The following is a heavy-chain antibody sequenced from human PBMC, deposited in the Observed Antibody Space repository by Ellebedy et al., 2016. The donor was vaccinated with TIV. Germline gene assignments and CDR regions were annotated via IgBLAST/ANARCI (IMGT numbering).Heavy chain of an antibody. V-gene: IGHV3-66*01. Sequence: GGSLRLSCAASELTVSSNYMSWVRQAPGKGLEWVSVIGIDSTTYYADSLKGRFTISRDKSKNTLYIERNSLRAEDTAVYYCARGTFNDVDLKLWGIFDIWGQGTVVAVSS. J-gene: IGHJ3*02. CDR2: IGIDSTT. CDR3: ARGTFNDVDLKLWGIFDI. CDR1: ELTVSSNY. D-gene: IGHD3-10*01.